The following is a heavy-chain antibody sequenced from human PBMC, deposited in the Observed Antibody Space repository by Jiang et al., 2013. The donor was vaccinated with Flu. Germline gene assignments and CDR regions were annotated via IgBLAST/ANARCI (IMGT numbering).Heavy chain of an antibody. V-gene: IGHV3-30*03. CDR1: GFTFSTYG. J-gene: IGHJ4*02. CDR2: ISYDGSNK. D-gene: IGHD5-18*01. Sequence: VQLLESGGGVVQPGGSLRLSCAASGFTFSTYGMHWVRQAPGKGLEWVAVISYDGSNKNFADSVKGRFTISRDNSKSTVHLQMDSLRAEDTAVYYCARGGVSYGYFDYWGQGTLVTVSS. CDR3: ARGGVSYGYFDY.